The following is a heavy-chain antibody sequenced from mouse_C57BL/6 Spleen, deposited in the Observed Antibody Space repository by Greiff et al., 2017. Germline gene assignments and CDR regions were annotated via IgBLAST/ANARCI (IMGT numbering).Heavy chain of an antibody. CDR1: GFTFSSYA. Sequence: EVQRVESGGGLVKPGGSLKLSCAASGFTFSSYAMSWVRQTPEKRLEWVATISDGGSYTYYPDNVKGRFTISRDNAKNNLYLQMSHLKSEDTAMYYCARLEAYWGQGTLVTVSA. CDR3: ARLEAY. V-gene: IGHV5-4*01. J-gene: IGHJ3*01. CDR2: ISDGGSYT.